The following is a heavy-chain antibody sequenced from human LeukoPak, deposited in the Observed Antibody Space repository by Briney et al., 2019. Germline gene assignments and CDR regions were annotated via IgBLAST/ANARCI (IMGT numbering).Heavy chain of an antibody. CDR1: GGTFSSYA. V-gene: IGHV1-69*04. J-gene: IGHJ3*02. D-gene: IGHD2-15*01. Sequence: SVKVSCKASGGTFSSYAISWVRQAPGQGLEWMGRIIPIFGIANYAQKFQGRVTITADKSTSTAYMELSSLRSEDTAVYYCARGNRIGYCSGGSCYSGAFDIWGQGTMVTVSS. CDR3: ARGNRIGYCSGGSCYSGAFDI. CDR2: IIPIFGIA.